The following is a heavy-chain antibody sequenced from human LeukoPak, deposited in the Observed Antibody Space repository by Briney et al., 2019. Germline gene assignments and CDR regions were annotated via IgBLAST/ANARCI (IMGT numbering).Heavy chain of an antibody. CDR2: IYYSGST. J-gene: IGHJ4*02. V-gene: IGHV4-59*08. CDR3: ARGYCSGGSCYLGSPLDY. D-gene: IGHD2-15*01. Sequence: SETLSLTCTVSGGSISSYYWSWIRQPPGKGLEWIGYIYYSGSTNYNPSLKSRVTISVDTSKNQFSLKLSSVTAADTAVYYCARGYCSGGSCYLGSPLDYWGQGTLVTVSS. CDR1: GGSISSYY.